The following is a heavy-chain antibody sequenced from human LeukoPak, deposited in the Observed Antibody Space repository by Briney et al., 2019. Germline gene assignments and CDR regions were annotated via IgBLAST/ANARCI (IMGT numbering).Heavy chain of an antibody. D-gene: IGHD5-24*01. CDR3: ATHQLLQFDVFNV. Sequence: SETLSLTCTVSGDSIRRPYWGWIRQPPGKGLEWIGYIDQNGNTDYNSSLQSRVSISADTSKSQFSLKLTSVTAEDTAVYYCATHQLLQFDVFNVWGQGTMVTVSS. CDR2: IDQNGNT. J-gene: IGHJ3*01. CDR1: GDSIRRPY. V-gene: IGHV4-59*08.